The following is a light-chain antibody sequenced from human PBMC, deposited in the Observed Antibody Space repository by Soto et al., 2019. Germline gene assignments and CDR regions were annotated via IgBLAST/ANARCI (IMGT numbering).Light chain of an antibody. CDR2: GTS. V-gene: IGKV3-20*01. Sequence: EIVLTQSPGTLSLSPGERATLSCRASQSINNYYLAWYHQTPGQAPRLLIYGTSNRATGIADRFSGSGSGTDFTLAIARVEPEDFAVYYCHQFGSSPGTFGQGTKLEIK. J-gene: IGKJ2*01. CDR1: QSINNYY. CDR3: HQFGSSPGT.